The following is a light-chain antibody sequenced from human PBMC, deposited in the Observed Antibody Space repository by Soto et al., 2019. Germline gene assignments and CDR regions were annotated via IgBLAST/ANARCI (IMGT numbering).Light chain of an antibody. J-gene: IGLJ1*01. CDR3: SSYTSTNTYV. Sequence: QSALTQPASVSGSPGQSITISCTGTSSDVGGYNFVSWYQQHPGKAPKLMIYEVSNRPFGVSNRFSGSKSGNTASLTISGLQAEDEADYYCSSYTSTNTYVFGTGTKLTVL. V-gene: IGLV2-14*01. CDR1: SSDVGGYNF. CDR2: EVS.